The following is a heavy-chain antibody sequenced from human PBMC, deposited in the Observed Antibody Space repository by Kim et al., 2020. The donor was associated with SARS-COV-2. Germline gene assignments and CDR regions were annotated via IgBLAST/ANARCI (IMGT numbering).Heavy chain of an antibody. J-gene: IGHJ4*02. D-gene: IGHD2-21*02. V-gene: IGHV5-51*01. Sequence: RYSPSFQGQVTISADKSISTAYLQWSSLKASDTAMYYCARLSGNSVVDYWGQGTLVTVSS. CDR3: ARLSGNSVVDY.